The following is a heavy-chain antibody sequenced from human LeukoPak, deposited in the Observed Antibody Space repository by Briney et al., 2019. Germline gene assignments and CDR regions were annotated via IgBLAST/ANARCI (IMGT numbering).Heavy chain of an antibody. D-gene: IGHD6-6*01. Sequence: SETLSLTCTVSGASISRYQWSWIRQPAGKGLEWLGRIYTSGSTDYDPSLRRRVTMSLDTSKNQFSVQMSPVTVADTAVYYCAREAARWFDAWGQGTLVTVSS. J-gene: IGHJ5*02. V-gene: IGHV4-4*07. CDR3: AREAARWFDA. CDR1: GASISRYQ. CDR2: IYTSGST.